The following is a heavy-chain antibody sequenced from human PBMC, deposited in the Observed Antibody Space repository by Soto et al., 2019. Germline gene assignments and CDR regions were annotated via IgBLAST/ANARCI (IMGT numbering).Heavy chain of an antibody. J-gene: IGHJ4*02. CDR1: GFSLSTSGVG. D-gene: IGHD2-15*01. CDR3: THVYGSYANLDY. Sequence: QITLKESGPPLVKPTQTLTLTCTFSGFSLSTSGVGVGWIRQPPGKALEWLALIYCDDDKRYSPSMKRRLTTTKDPPKNQAVLTMTNMDPVDTAPYYGTHVYGSYANLDYWGQGTLVTVSS. CDR2: IYCDDDK. V-gene: IGHV2-5*02.